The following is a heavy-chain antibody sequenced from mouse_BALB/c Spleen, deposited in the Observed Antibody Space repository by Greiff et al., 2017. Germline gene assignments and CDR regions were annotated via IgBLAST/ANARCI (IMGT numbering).Heavy chain of an antibody. J-gene: IGHJ4*01. CDR2: ISDGGSYT. CDR1: GFTFSDYY. D-gene: IGHD1-1*01. CDR3: ARGYGSSYVAMDY. Sequence: EVKLEESGGGLVKPGGSLKLSCAASGFTFSDYYMYWVRQTPEKRLEWVATISDGGSYTYYPDSVKGRFTISRDNAKNNLYLQMSSLKSEDTAMYYCARGYGSSYVAMDYWGQGTSVTVSS. V-gene: IGHV5-4*02.